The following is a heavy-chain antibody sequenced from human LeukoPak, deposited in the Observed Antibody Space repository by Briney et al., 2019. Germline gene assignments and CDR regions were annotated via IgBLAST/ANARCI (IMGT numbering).Heavy chain of an antibody. V-gene: IGHV1-46*01. CDR3: VCGSGGYFDY. J-gene: IGHJ4*02. CDR1: GYTFTSYY. Sequence: GASVKVSCKASGYTFTSYYMHWVRQAPAQGLEWMGIINPSGGSTSYAQKFQGRVTMTRDTSTSTVYMELSSLRSEDTAVYYCVCGSGGYFDYWGQGTLVTVSS. CDR2: INPSGGST. D-gene: IGHD3-16*01.